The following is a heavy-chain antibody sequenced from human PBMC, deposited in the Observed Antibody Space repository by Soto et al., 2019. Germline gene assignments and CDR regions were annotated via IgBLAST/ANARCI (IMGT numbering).Heavy chain of an antibody. J-gene: IGHJ6*03. CDR1: GYTFTSYD. CDR3: ARVYDYYYYMDV. D-gene: IGHD3-16*01. V-gene: IGHV1-8*01. CDR2: MNPNSGNT. Sequence: QVQLVQSGAEVKKPGASVKVSCKASGYTFTSYDINWVRQATGQGLEWMGWMNPNSGNTGYAQKFQGRVTMTRNTSISTAYMDLSSLRSEDTAVYYCARVYDYYYYMDVWGKGTTVTVSS.